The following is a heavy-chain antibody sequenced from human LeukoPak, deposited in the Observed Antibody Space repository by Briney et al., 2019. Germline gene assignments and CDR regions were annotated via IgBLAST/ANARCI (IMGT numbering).Heavy chain of an antibody. V-gene: IGHV4-34*01. D-gene: IGHD6-19*01. Sequence: SETLSLTCAVYGGSFSGYYWSWIRQPPGKGLEWIGEINYSGSTNYNPSLKSRVTISVDTSKNQFSLKLSSVTAADTAVYYCAGQAVAGSFDYWGQGTLVTVSS. CDR3: AGQAVAGSFDY. CDR2: INYSGST. J-gene: IGHJ4*02. CDR1: GGSFSGYY.